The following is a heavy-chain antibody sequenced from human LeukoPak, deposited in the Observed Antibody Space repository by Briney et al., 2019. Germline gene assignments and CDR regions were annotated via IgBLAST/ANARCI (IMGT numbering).Heavy chain of an antibody. V-gene: IGHV4-4*07. CDR1: GDSISSSY. CDR2: IHTSGGT. J-gene: IGHJ2*01. CDR3: ARQGGGFWYFDL. D-gene: IGHD6-25*01. Sequence: SETLSLTCTVSGDSISSSYWGWVRQPAGKGLEWIGRIHTSGGTYYSPSLKSRVTMSVDTSTNQFSLKLSSVTAADTAMYYCARQGGGFWYFDLWGRGTLVTVPS.